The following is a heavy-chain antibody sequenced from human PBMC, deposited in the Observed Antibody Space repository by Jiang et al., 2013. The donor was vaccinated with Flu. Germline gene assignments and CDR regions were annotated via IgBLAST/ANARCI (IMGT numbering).Heavy chain of an antibody. D-gene: IGHD3-22*01. Sequence: SLKISCKGSGYSFTSYWIGWVRQMPGKGLEWMGIIYPGDSDTRYSPSFQGQVTISADKSISTAYLQWSSLKASDTAMYYCARLYDSSGYYYGGDYWGQGTLVTVSS. J-gene: IGHJ4*02. CDR1: GYSFTSYW. CDR3: ARLYDSSGYYYGGDY. V-gene: IGHV5-51*01. CDR2: IYPGDSDT.